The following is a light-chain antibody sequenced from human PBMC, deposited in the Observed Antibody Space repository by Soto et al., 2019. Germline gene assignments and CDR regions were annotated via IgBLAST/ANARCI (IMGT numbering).Light chain of an antibody. J-gene: IGLJ3*02. CDR1: SSDVGNYNL. CDR3: CSYARSTTWV. Sequence: QSVLTQPASVSGSPGQSITISCTGTSSDVGNYNLASWYQQHPGKAPKLMIYEGSKRPSGVSNRFSGSKSGNTASLTISGLQAEDEADYYCCSYARSTTWVFGGGTKVTVL. V-gene: IGLV2-23*01. CDR2: EGS.